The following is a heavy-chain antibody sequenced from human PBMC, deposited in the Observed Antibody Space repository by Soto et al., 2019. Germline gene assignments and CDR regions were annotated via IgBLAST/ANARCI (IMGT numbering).Heavy chain of an antibody. CDR3: ARGDYYDSDGYLDY. Sequence: EVQLVQSGAEVKAPGESLKISCKGSGYSFINYWIGWVRQMPGKGLEWMGIIYPGDSDTRYSPSFQGQVTISADKSTNTADLQGSSLKASDTAIYYCARGDYYDSDGYLDYWGQGSLVTVSS. CDR1: GYSFINYW. V-gene: IGHV5-51*03. CDR2: IYPGDSDT. D-gene: IGHD3-22*01. J-gene: IGHJ4*02.